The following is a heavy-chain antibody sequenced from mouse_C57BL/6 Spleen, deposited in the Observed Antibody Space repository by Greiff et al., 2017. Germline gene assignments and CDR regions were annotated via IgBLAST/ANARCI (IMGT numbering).Heavy chain of an antibody. CDR1: GYTFTSYW. Sequence: QVQLQQPGAELVMPGASVKLSCKASGYTFTSYWMHWVKQRPGQGLEWIGEIDPSASYTNYNQKFKGKSTLTVDKSSRTAYMQLSSLTSAASAVYYCARDHYGSSCRGWFAYWGQGTLVTVSA. D-gene: IGHD1-1*01. CDR3: ARDHYGSSCRGWFAY. J-gene: IGHJ3*01. CDR2: IDPSASYT. V-gene: IGHV1-69*01.